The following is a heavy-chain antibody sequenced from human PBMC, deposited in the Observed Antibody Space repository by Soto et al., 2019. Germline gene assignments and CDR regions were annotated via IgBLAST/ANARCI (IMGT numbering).Heavy chain of an antibody. J-gene: IGHJ4*02. CDR2: ISSSSSYI. V-gene: IGHV3-21*01. D-gene: IGHD4-17*01. CDR3: ARDGFTVTTFDY. Sequence: GGSLRLSCAASGFTFSSYSMNWVRQAPGKGLEWVSSISSSSSYIYYADSVKGRFTISRDNAKNSLYLQMNSLRAEDTAVYYCARDGFTVTTFDYWGQGTLVTVSS. CDR1: GFTFSSYS.